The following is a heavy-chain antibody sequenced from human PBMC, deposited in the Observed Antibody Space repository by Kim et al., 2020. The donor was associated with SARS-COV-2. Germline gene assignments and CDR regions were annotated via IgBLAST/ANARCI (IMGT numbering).Heavy chain of an antibody. V-gene: IGHV3-23*01. Sequence: GGSLRLSCAAYGFTFSTYGMSWVRQAPDKGLEWVSVISGSGGTTYYSDSVKGRFTISRDNSKNTLYLQMTSLRAEDTAEYYCAKSNSGYYAYLDSWGQG. CDR3: AKSNSGYYAYLDS. CDR2: ISGSGGTT. J-gene: IGHJ4*02. D-gene: IGHD3-22*01. CDR1: GFTFSTYG.